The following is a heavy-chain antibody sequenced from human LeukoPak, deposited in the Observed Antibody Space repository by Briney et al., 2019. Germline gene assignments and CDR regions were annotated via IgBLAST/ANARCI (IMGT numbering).Heavy chain of an antibody. J-gene: IGHJ4*02. CDR1: AGSFSDYY. Sequence: PSETLSLTCAVYAGSFSDYYWTWIRQSPGKGLEWIGEINHSGNTNYNPSLKSRVTISVDTSKNQFSLKLTSVTAADTAVYYCARGGRSYRSSWYSYWGQGNLVTVSS. D-gene: IGHD6-13*01. CDR2: INHSGNT. CDR3: ARGGRSYRSSWYSY. V-gene: IGHV4-34*01.